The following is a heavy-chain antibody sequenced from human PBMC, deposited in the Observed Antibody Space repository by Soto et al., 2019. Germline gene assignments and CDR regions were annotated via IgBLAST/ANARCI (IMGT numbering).Heavy chain of an antibody. CDR2: IYYSGST. J-gene: IGHJ6*02. D-gene: IGHD6-13*01. Sequence: SETLSLTCTVSGGSISSYYWSWIRQPPGKGLEWIGYIYYSGSTNYNPSLKSRVTISVDTSKNQFSLKLTSVTAADTAVYYCASSNIAAAGFYYYGMDVWGQGTQVTVS. CDR1: GGSISSYY. V-gene: IGHV4-59*01. CDR3: ASSNIAAAGFYYYGMDV.